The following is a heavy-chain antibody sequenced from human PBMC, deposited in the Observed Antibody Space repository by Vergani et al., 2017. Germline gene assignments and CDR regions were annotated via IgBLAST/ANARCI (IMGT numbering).Heavy chain of an antibody. V-gene: IGHV3-23*01. CDR1: GFTFSSHA. CDR3: ARDLFSSSSWYLQGAFDI. CDR2: IKNTGDST. J-gene: IGHJ3*02. Sequence: EVQLLQSEGAVVQPGGSLRLSCVASGFTFSSHAMSWVRQGHGQGLEWVSSIKNTGDSTHYADSVKGRFTISRDNAKNSLYLQMNSLRAEDTAVYYCARDLFSSSSWYLQGAFDIWGQGTMVTVSS. D-gene: IGHD6-13*01.